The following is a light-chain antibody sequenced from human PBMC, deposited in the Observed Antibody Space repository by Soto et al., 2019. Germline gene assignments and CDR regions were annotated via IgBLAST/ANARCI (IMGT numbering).Light chain of an antibody. CDR2: AAS. CDR1: QGISSW. Sequence: DIQMTQSPSSVSASVGDRVTITCRASQGISSWLGWYQQKPGKAPKLLIYAASSLQSGVPSRFSGSGSGTDFTLTISRLQPEDSATYYCQQANSFPPTFGGGTKVEIK. CDR3: QQANSFPPT. J-gene: IGKJ4*01. V-gene: IGKV1-12*01.